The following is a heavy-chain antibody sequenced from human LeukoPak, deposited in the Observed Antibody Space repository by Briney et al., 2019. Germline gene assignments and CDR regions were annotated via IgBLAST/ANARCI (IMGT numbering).Heavy chain of an antibody. CDR1: GYTFTSYG. CDR3: AREDDTGRYMGDDAFDI. J-gene: IGHJ3*02. CDR2: IIPMSDTA. D-gene: IGHD1-26*01. Sequence: SVKVSCKASGYTFTSYGISWVRQAPGQGLEWMGGIIPMSDTANYPQKFRGRLTITADIPTSTVYMKLSSLRSEDTAVYYCAREDDTGRYMGDDAFDIWGQGTMVTVSS. V-gene: IGHV1-69*06.